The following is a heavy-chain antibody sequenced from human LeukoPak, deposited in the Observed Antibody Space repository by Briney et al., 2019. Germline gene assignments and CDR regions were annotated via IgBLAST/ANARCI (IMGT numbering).Heavy chain of an antibody. Sequence: PGGSLRLSCAASGFIFSSYSMNWVRQAPGKGLEWISFIDSSTRTIFYADSVKGRFTISRDNAKNSLYLQMNSLRAEDTAVYYCARDEAPLYGDYEWIDAFDIWGQGTMVTVSS. CDR2: IDSSTRTI. D-gene: IGHD4-17*01. V-gene: IGHV3-48*04. CDR3: ARDEAPLYGDYEWIDAFDI. CDR1: GFIFSSYS. J-gene: IGHJ3*02.